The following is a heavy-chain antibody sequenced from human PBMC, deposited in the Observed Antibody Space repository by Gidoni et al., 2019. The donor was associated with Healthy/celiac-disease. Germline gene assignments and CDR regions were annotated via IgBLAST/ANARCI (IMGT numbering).Heavy chain of an antibody. D-gene: IGHD2-2*01. CDR2: ISSSVSTI. Sequence: EVQLVESGGGLVQPGGSLRLTCAASGFTFRSYEMTWVRQAPGKGLEWVSYISSSVSTIYYADSVKGRFTISRDNAKNSLYLQMNSLRAEDTAVYYCARETQGSEPAAPYYYGMDVWGQGTTVTVSS. CDR3: ARETQGSEPAAPYYYGMDV. CDR1: GFTFRSYE. J-gene: IGHJ6*02. V-gene: IGHV3-48*03.